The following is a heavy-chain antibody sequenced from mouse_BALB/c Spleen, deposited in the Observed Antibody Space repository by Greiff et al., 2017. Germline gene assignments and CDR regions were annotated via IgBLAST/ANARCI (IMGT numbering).Heavy chain of an antibody. CDR3: ALTTATSAWFAY. Sequence: EVKLMESGGGLVQPGESLKLSCESNEYEFPSHDMSWVRKTPEKRLELVAAINSDGGSTYYPDTMERRFIISRDNTKKTLYLQMSSLRSEDTALYYCALTTATSAWFAYWGQGTLVTVSA. D-gene: IGHD1-2*01. V-gene: IGHV5-2*01. CDR1: EYEFPSHD. CDR2: INSDGGST. J-gene: IGHJ3*01.